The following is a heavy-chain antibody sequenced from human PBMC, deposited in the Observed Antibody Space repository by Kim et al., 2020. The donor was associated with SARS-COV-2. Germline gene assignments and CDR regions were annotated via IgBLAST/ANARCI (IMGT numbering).Heavy chain of an antibody. Sequence: SETLSLTCAVYGGSFSGYYWSWIRQPPGKGLEWIGEINHSGSTNYKPSLKSRVTISVDTSKNQFSLKLSSVTAADTAVYYCARAGRQWLVRPLFYYFDY. D-gene: IGHD6-19*01. CDR3: ARAGRQWLVRPLFYYFDY. J-gene: IGHJ4*01. CDR2: INHSGST. CDR1: GGSFSGYY. V-gene: IGHV4-34*01.